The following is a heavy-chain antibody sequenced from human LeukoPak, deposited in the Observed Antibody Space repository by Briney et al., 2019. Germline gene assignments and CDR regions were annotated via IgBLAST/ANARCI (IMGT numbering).Heavy chain of an antibody. CDR3: ARARAQYCSSTSCYQDYYYYYMDV. CDR1: GFTFSSYW. V-gene: IGHV3-7*01. J-gene: IGHJ6*03. D-gene: IGHD2-2*01. CDR2: IKQDGSEK. Sequence: GGSLRLSCAASGFTFSSYWMSWVRQAPGKGLEWVANIKQDGSEKYYVDSVKGRFTISRDNAKNSLYLQMNSLRAEDTAVYYCARARAQYCSSTSCYQDYYYYYMDVWGKGTTVTISS.